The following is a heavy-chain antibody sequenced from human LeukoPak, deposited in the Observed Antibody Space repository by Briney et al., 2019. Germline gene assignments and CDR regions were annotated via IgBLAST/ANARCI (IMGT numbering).Heavy chain of an antibody. J-gene: IGHJ4*02. Sequence: ASVKVSCTASGYTFTSYYIHWVRQAPGQGLEWMGIINPSDGSTSYAQNFQGRVTMTRDTSTSTLYMELSSLRSEDTAVYFCARVAYYDSSVYSFDYWGQGTLVTVSS. CDR2: INPSDGST. V-gene: IGHV1-46*01. CDR1: GYTFTSYY. D-gene: IGHD3-22*01. CDR3: ARVAYYDSSVYSFDY.